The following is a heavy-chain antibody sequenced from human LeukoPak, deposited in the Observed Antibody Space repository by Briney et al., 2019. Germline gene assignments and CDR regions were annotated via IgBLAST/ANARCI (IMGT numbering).Heavy chain of an antibody. V-gene: IGHV3-23*01. D-gene: IGHD3-22*01. CDR2: ISGSGGGT. Sequence: GGSLRLSCAASGFTFSSYAMSWVRQAPGKGLEWVSAISGSGGGTYYADSVKGRFAISRDNSKNTLYLQLNSLRAEDTAVYYCASQKESFYDSGGNCWGQGTLVTVSS. J-gene: IGHJ4*02. CDR1: GFTFSSYA. CDR3: ASQKESFYDSGGNC.